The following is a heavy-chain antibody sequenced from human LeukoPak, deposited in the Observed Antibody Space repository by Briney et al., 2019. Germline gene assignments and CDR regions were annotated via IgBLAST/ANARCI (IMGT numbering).Heavy chain of an antibody. J-gene: IGHJ4*02. CDR1: GFTFDDYA. D-gene: IGHD6-19*01. V-gene: IGHV3-43*02. Sequence: GGSLRLSCAASGFTFDDYACTGSVKLQGRVWSGSLLLVGMVVDADSVKGRFTISRDNSKNSLYLQMNSLRTEDTALYYCAKDHYSSGWPPLANFDYWGQGTLVTVSS. CDR3: AKDHYSSGWPPLANFDY. CDR2: LVGMVV.